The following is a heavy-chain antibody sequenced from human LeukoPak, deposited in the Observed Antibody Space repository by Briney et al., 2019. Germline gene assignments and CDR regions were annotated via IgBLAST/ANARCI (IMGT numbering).Heavy chain of an antibody. CDR2: IYYSGST. Sequence: PSETLSLTCTVSGGSISSSSYYWGWIRQPPGKGLEWIGSIYYSGSTYYNPSLKSRVTISVDTSKNQFSLKLSSVTAADTAVYYCARRASSGYYSNPSRYRTYYFDYWGQGTLVTVSS. CDR1: GGSISSSSYY. CDR3: ARRASSGYYSNPSRYRTYYFDY. V-gene: IGHV4-39*07. D-gene: IGHD3-22*01. J-gene: IGHJ4*02.